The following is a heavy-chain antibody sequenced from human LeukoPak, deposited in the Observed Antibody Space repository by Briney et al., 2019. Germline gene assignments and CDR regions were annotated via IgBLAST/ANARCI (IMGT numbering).Heavy chain of an antibody. CDR1: GYTFTNYA. V-gene: IGHV7-4-1*02. Sequence: GASVKVSCKASGYTFTNYAMNWVRQAPGQGLEWMGWINTNTGNPTYAQGFTGQFIFSLDTSVSTAYLQISSLKAEDTAVYYCARSVSVVAATGVPTYYFDYWGQGTLVTVSS. CDR3: ARSVSVVAATGVPTYYFDY. J-gene: IGHJ4*02. CDR2: INTNTGNP. D-gene: IGHD2-15*01.